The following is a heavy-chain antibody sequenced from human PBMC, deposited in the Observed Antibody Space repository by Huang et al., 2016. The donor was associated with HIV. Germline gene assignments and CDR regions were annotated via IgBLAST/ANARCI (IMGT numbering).Heavy chain of an antibody. J-gene: IGHJ3*01. V-gene: IGHV1-2*02. D-gene: IGHD2-2*02. CDR3: AIGQYTSTPNAFDL. CDR1: GYKFTGYY. Sequence: QVHLVQSGADMKKPGASVPVSCKASGYKFTGYYIPWVRQAPGQGLEWWGRVNPKTGVTYYAQKFQGRVTMTTDASVTTGYMELRSLTSDDTAIYYCAIGQYTSTPNAFDLWGQGTLVTVSS. CDR2: VNPKTGVT.